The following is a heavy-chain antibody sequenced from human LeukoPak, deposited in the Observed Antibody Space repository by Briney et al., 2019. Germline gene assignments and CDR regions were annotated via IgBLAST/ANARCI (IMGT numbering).Heavy chain of an antibody. D-gene: IGHD3-3*01. Sequence: PSETLSLTCTVSGGSVSSSSYYWGWIRQPPGKGLEWIGSIYYSGSTYYNPSLKSRVTISVDTSKNQFSLKLSSVTAADTAVYYCARGFNNRYDFRSGYPYYMDVWGKGTTVTVSS. CDR2: IYYSGST. V-gene: IGHV4-39*01. CDR3: ARGFNNRYDFRSGYPYYMDV. J-gene: IGHJ6*03. CDR1: GGSVSSSSYY.